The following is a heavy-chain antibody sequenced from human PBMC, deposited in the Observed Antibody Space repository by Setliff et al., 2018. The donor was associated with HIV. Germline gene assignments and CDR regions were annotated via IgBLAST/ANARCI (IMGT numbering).Heavy chain of an antibody. V-gene: IGHV3-53*01. CDR1: GFTVSSNC. J-gene: IGHJ4*02. D-gene: IGHD3-3*01. CDR2: IYSGGST. Sequence: GGSLRLSCAASGFTVSSNCMSWVRQAPGKGLEWVSVIYSGGSTYYADSVKGRFSISRENPKNTLYLEMDSLRAEDTAVYYCAKDRGHNFWSGYSDYWGQGTLVTVSS. CDR3: AKDRGHNFWSGYSDY.